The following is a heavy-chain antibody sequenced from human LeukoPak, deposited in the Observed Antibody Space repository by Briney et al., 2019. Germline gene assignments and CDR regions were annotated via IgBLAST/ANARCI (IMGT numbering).Heavy chain of an antibody. CDR3: AGGDSAAGTDY. Sequence: SETLSLTCAVSGGSISSYYWSWIRQPAGKGLEWIGRIYTSGSTNYNPSLKSRVTMSVDTSKNQFSLKLSSVTAADTAVYYCAGGDSAAGTDYWGQGTLVTVSS. J-gene: IGHJ4*02. V-gene: IGHV4-4*07. CDR2: IYTSGST. CDR1: GGSISSYY. D-gene: IGHD6-13*01.